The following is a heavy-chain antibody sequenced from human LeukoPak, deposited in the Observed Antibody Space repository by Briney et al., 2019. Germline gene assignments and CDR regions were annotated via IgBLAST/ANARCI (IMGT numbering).Heavy chain of an antibody. CDR3: ARVRAARHTEVDY. J-gene: IGHJ4*02. D-gene: IGHD6-6*01. CDR1: GGSISSSY. V-gene: IGHV4-59*08. CDR2: IHHSGNT. Sequence: SETLSLTCTVSGGSISSSYWSWIRQSPGKGLEWVGYIHHSGNTNSNPPLKSRVTISVDTPKNQFSLKLSSVTAADTAVYYCARVRAARHTEVDYWGQGTLVTVSS.